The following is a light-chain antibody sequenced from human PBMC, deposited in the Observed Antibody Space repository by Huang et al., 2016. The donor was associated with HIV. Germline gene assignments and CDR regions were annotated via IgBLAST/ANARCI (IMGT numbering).Light chain of an antibody. CDR2: SAS. CDR1: QGIRKY. J-gene: IGKJ1*01. V-gene: IGKV1-27*01. Sequence: DIRMTQSPSSLSASVGDRVTITCRASQGIRKYLAWYQQKPGKVPKLLIYSASTLQSGVPSRFSGSGSGTDFTLTISSLQPEDVAIYYCQKYNSAPGTFGQGTKVEIK. CDR3: QKYNSAPGT.